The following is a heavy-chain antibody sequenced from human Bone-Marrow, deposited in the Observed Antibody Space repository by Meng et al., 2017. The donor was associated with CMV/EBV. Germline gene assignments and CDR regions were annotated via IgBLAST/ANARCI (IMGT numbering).Heavy chain of an antibody. CDR2: IYYSGST. D-gene: IGHD2-2*01. J-gene: IGHJ5*02. Sequence: SETLSLTCTVSGGSVSSGSYYWSWIRQPPGKGLEWIGYIYYSGSTNYNPSLTSRVTISVDTSKNQFSLKLSSVTAADTAVYYCARDVVVPAAANWFDPWGQGTLVTVSS. V-gene: IGHV4-61*01. CDR3: ARDVVVPAAANWFDP. CDR1: GGSVSSGSYY.